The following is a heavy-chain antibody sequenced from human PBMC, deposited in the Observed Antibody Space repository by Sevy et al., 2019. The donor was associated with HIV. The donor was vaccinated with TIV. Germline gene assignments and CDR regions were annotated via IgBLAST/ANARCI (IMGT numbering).Heavy chain of an antibody. CDR3: AKDRTRITVTAGGYLDF. J-gene: IGHJ4*02. V-gene: IGHV3-66*01. CDR2: IYSGGST. Sequence: GGSLRLSCAASEFSVTDNYMSWVRQAPGKGLEWVSTIYSGGSTFYADSVKGRFTIPRDNSKNTLYLHMNSLRAEDTAVDVCAKDRTRITVTAGGYLDFWGQGTLVTVSS. D-gene: IGHD4-17*01. CDR1: EFSVTDNY.